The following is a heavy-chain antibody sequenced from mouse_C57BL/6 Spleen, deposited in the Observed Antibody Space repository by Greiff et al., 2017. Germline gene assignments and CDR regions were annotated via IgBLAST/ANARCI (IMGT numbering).Heavy chain of an antibody. J-gene: IGHJ4*01. CDR1: GFSLTSYG. D-gene: IGHD2-3*01. CDR3: AKGFYDGYPPTAMDY. CDR2: LWRGGST. Sequence: QVQLKESGPGLVQPSQSLSITCTVSGFSLTSYGVHWVRQSPGKGLEWLGVLWRGGSTDYNAAFMSRLSITKDNSKSQVFFKMNSLQADDTAIYYCAKGFYDGYPPTAMDYWGQGTSVTVSS. V-gene: IGHV2-5*01.